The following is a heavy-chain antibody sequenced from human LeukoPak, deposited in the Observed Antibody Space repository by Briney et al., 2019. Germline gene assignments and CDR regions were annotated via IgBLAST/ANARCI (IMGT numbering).Heavy chain of an antibody. V-gene: IGHV1-18*01. Sequence: GASVKVSCKASGYTFTNYGISWVRQAPGQGLEWMGWISAYNGNTNYAQRFQGRVTMTRDTSTSTVYMDLSSLTSEDTAVYYCAREGPFTFRFDTWGQGTLVTVSS. CDR3: AREGPFTFRFDT. D-gene: IGHD3-16*01. J-gene: IGHJ5*02. CDR2: ISAYNGNT. CDR1: GYTFTNYG.